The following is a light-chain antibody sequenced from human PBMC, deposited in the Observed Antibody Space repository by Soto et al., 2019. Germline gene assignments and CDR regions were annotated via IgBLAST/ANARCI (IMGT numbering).Light chain of an antibody. Sequence: QSVLTQPASVSGSPGQSITISCTGTSSDVGGYNYVSWYQQHPDKAPKLMIYDVTDRPSGVSNRFSGSKSGNTASLTISGLQAEDEADYYCSSVTSSSTLVVFGGGTKLTVL. V-gene: IGLV2-14*01. CDR1: SSDVGGYNY. CDR3: SSVTSSSTLVV. CDR2: DVT. J-gene: IGLJ2*01.